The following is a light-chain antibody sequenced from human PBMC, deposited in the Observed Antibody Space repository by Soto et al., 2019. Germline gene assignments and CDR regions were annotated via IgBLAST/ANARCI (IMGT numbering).Light chain of an antibody. CDR1: QSVSRSY. CDR2: DTS. V-gene: IGKV3-20*01. J-gene: IGKJ2*04. Sequence: EGVLTQSPGTLSLSPGERATLSCRASQSVSRSYLAWYQQQPGQAPRLLIYDTSTRATGIPDRFNGSGSGTDFTLTISRLEPEDFAVYYCQQYATSQCSFGQGTKVDIK. CDR3: QQYATSQCS.